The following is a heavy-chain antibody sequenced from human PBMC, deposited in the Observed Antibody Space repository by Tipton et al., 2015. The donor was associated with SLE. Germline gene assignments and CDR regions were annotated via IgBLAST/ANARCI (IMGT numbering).Heavy chain of an antibody. D-gene: IGHD1-26*01. CDR2: IYYSVST. CDR1: GGSLSGYY. CDR3: ARDGSGSYYYYMDV. V-gene: IGHV4-31*11. J-gene: IGHJ6*03. Sequence: TLSLTCAVYGGSLSGYYWSWIRQHPGKGLEWVGYIYYSVSTYYNPPLKSRVTISVDTSKNPFSLKLSSVTAADTAVYYCARDGSGSYYYYMDVWGKGTTVTVSS.